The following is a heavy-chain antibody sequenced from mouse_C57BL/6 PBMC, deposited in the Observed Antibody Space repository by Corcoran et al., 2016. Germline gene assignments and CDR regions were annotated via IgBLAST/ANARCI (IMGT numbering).Heavy chain of an antibody. CDR1: GYTFTDYY. J-gene: IGHJ3*01. CDR3: ARGGSFAY. V-gene: IGHV1-26*01. CDR2: INPNNGGT. Sequence: EVQLQQSGPELVKPGVSVKISCKASGYTFTDYYMNWVKQSHGKSLEWIGDINPNNGGTSYNQKFKGKATLTVDKSSSTAYMELRSLTSEDSAVYYCARGGSFAYWGQGTLVTVSA. D-gene: IGHD3-2*02.